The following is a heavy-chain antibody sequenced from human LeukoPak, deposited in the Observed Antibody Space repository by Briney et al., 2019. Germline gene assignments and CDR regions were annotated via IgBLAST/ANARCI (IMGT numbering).Heavy chain of an antibody. Sequence: RPSETLSLTCTVSGGSISSSSYYWGWIRQPPGKGLEWIGTIYYSGSTYYNPSLKSRVTISVDTSKNHCSLKLSSVTAADTAVYYCATLGRGGTTPRYGMDVWGQGTTVTVSS. CDR2: IYYSGST. J-gene: IGHJ6*02. CDR1: GGSISSSSYY. V-gene: IGHV4-39*02. D-gene: IGHD2-15*01. CDR3: ATLGRGGTTPRYGMDV.